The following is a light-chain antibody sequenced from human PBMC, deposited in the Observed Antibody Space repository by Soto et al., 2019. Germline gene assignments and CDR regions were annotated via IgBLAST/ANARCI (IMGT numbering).Light chain of an antibody. CDR3: QQYYNNPKP. CDR1: QSVLYSSDNRNY. V-gene: IGKV4-1*01. J-gene: IGKJ1*01. Sequence: DIGMTTSPTSLAVSLGERATINCKSSQSVLYSSDNRNYLTWYQQKPGQPPKLLIYWASTRESGVPDRFSGSGSGTDFTLTISSLQAEDVAVYYCQQYYNNPKPFGQGTKVDIK. CDR2: WAS.